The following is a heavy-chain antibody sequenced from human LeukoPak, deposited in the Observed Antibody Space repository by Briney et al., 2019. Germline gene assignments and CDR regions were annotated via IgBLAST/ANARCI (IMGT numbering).Heavy chain of an antibody. D-gene: IGHD6-6*01. V-gene: IGHV3-30*03. CDR1: GFTFSSYG. J-gene: IGHJ1*01. CDR3: ARAGSLAEYFQH. Sequence: PGGSLRLSCAASGFTFSSYGMHWVRQAPGNGLEWVAVISYDGSNKYYADSVKGRFTISRDNSKNTLYLQMNSLRAEDTAVYYCARAGSLAEYFQHWGQGTLVTVSS. CDR2: ISYDGSNK.